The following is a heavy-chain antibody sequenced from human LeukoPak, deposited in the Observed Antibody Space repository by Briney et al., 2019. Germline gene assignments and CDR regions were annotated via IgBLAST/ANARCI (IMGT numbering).Heavy chain of an antibody. CDR1: GFTFSSYA. CDR2: ISSSGGNT. V-gene: IGHV3-23*01. D-gene: IGHD6-19*01. CDR3: ARRAASSGYYFDQ. Sequence: GGSLRLSCAASGFTFSSYAMTWVRQGPGKGLEWVSTISSSGGNTYNADPVKGRFTISRDNSKNTLNLQMSSLRAEDTAVYYCARRAASSGYYFDQWGQGTLVTVSS. J-gene: IGHJ4*02.